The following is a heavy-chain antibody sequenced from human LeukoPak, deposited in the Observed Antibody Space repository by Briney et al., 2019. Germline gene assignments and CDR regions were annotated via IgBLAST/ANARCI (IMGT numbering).Heavy chain of an antibody. CDR3: ARDKEGYCTNGVCYSFDY. Sequence: ASVKVSCKASGGTFSSYAISWVRQAPGQGLEWKGGIIPIFGTANYAQKFQGRVTITTDESTSTAYMELSSLRSEDTAVYYCARDKEGYCTNGVCYSFDYWGQGTLVTVSS. J-gene: IGHJ4*02. CDR2: IIPIFGTA. V-gene: IGHV1-69*05. CDR1: GGTFSSYA. D-gene: IGHD2-8*01.